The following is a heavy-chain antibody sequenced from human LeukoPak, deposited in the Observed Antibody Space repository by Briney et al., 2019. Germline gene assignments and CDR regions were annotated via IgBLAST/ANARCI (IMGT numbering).Heavy chain of an antibody. V-gene: IGHV4-59*01. J-gene: IGHJ4*02. CDR3: AREATIGGYYFDY. CDR1: GGSFSGYY. D-gene: IGHD5-12*01. Sequence: SETLSLTCAVYGGSFSGYYWSWIRQPPGKGLEWIGYIYYSGSTNYNPSLKSRVTISVDTSKNQFSLKLSSVTAADTAVYYCAREATIGGYYFDYWGQGTLVTVSS. CDR2: IYYSGST.